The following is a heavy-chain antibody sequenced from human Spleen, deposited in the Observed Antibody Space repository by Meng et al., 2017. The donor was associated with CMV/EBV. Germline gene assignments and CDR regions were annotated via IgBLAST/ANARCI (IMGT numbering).Heavy chain of an antibody. J-gene: IGHJ5*02. CDR1: GFSLRSTGVG. CDR3: RDRTYGGIS. D-gene: IGHD2-8*01. CDR2: IYWDDDE. V-gene: IGHV2-5*02. Sequence: QITLKESGPTLVKSTXTLTLTCTFSGFSLRSTGVGVGWIRQPPGKALEWLALIYWDDDERYSTSLRSRLTITTDTSKNQVVLIMTNVDPMDTATYYCRDRTYGGISWGQGTLVTVSS.